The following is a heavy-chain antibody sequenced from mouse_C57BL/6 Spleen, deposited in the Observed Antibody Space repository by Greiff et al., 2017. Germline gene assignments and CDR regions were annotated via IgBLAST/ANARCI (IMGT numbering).Heavy chain of an antibody. CDR1: GYTFTSYW. CDR3: ARGGGSSGYNY. J-gene: IGHJ2*01. D-gene: IGHD3-2*02. V-gene: IGHV1-52*01. CDR2: IDPSDSET. Sequence: VQLQQSGAELVRPGSSVKLSCKASGYTFTSYWMHWVKQRPIQGLEWIGNIDPSDSETHYNQKFKDKATLTVDKSSSTAYMQLSSLTSEDSAVYYCARGGGSSGYNYWGQGTTLTVSS.